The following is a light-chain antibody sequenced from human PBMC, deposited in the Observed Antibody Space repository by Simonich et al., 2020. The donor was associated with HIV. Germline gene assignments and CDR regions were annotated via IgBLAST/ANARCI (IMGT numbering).Light chain of an antibody. Sequence: DIVMTQSPDSLAVSLGERATINCKSSQSVLYSSNNKNYLAWYQQKPGQPPNMLIYWASTRESGVPYRFSGSGSGTDFTLTISSLQAEDVAVYYCQQYYSTPTFGQGTKVDIK. CDR3: QQYYSTPT. CDR2: WAS. V-gene: IGKV4-1*01. CDR1: QSVLYSSNNKNY. J-gene: IGKJ1*01.